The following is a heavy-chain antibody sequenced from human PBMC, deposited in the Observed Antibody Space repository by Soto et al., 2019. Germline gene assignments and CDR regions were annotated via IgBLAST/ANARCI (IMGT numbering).Heavy chain of an antibody. Sequence: EVELLESGGGLVQPGGSLRLSCVASGFTFSNYAMNWARQAPGKGLVWVSSISGSSGSSDYADSVEGRFTISRDNSMNTLYRDMNSHIVAETAQYYCAKDRAATQCPSYYWGQGNLVTVSS. CDR1: GFTFSNYA. D-gene: IGHD2-15*01. J-gene: IGHJ4*02. V-gene: IGHV3-23*01. CDR2: ISGSSGSS. CDR3: AKDRAATQCPSYY.